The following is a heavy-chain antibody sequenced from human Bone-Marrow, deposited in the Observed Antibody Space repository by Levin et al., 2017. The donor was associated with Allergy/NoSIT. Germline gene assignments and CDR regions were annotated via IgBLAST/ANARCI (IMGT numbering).Heavy chain of an antibody. CDR3: ARDYYDSSGYPLWSWYFDL. V-gene: IGHV3-30-3*01. Sequence: GESLKISCAASGFTFSSYAMHWVRQAPGKGLEWVAVISYDGSNKYYADSVKGRFTISRDNSKNTLYLQMNSLRAEDTAVYYCARDYYDSSGYPLWSWYFDLWGRGTLVTVSS. J-gene: IGHJ2*01. CDR1: GFTFSSYA. D-gene: IGHD3-22*01. CDR2: ISYDGSNK.